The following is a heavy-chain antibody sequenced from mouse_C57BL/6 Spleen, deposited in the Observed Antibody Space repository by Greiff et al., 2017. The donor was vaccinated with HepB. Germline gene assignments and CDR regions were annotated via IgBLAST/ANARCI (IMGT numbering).Heavy chain of an antibody. V-gene: IGHV1-82*01. CDR2: IYPGDGDT. CDR3: ARRGGAMDY. D-gene: IGHD1-1*02. J-gene: IGHJ4*01. Sequence: VKLMESGPELVKPGASVKISCKASGYAFSSSWMNWVKQRPGKGLEWIGRIYPGDGDTNYNGKFKGKATLTADKSSSTAYMQLSSLTSEDSAVYFCARRGGAMDYWGQGTSVTVSS. CDR1: GYAFSSSW.